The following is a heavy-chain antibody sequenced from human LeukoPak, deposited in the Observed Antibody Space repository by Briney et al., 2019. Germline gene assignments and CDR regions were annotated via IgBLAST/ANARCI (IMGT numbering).Heavy chain of an antibody. Sequence: GGSLRLSCAASGFTVSNKYMSWVRQAPGRGLEWVSVNYSGGSTYYADSVKGRFSISRDKSKNTLYLQMNSLRAEDTALSYCAREMYCSGGSCYGDALDIWGQGTMVTVSS. CDR2: NYSGGST. CDR1: GFTVSNKY. V-gene: IGHV3-66*01. CDR3: AREMYCSGGSCYGDALDI. J-gene: IGHJ3*02. D-gene: IGHD2-15*01.